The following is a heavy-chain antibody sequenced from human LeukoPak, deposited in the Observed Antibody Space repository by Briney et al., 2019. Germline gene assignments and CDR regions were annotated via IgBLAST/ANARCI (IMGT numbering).Heavy chain of an antibody. Sequence: ASVKDSCKASGYTFTTYHIIWVRQATGQGLEWMGWMNPNSGNTGYAQKFQGRVTMTRDTSKSTAYMELSSLRSEDTAVYFCARETRIPPYYFDYWGLGTLVIVSS. D-gene: IGHD2-15*01. CDR3: ARETRIPPYYFDY. CDR1: GYTFTTYH. V-gene: IGHV1-8*01. J-gene: IGHJ4*02. CDR2: MNPNSGNT.